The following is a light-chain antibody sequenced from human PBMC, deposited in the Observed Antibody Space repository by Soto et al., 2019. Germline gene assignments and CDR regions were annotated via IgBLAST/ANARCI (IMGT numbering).Light chain of an antibody. V-gene: IGLV2-14*01. Sequence: QSALTQPASVSGSPGQSITISCTGTSSDIGAYNYVSWFQQHPDKAPKLMIYEVSNRPSGVSNRFSGSKSGNMASLTISGLQAEDEADYYCSSYTSSSTLVFGGGTKLTVL. CDR3: SSYTSSSTLV. J-gene: IGLJ2*01. CDR1: SSDIGAYNY. CDR2: EVS.